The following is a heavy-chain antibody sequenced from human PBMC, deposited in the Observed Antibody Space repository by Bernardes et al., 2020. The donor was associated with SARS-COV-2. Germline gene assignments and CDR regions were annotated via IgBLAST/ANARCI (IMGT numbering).Heavy chain of an antibody. Sequence: VESLCLSCAASGFTFSSYAMHWVRQAPGKGLEWVAVISYDGSNKYYADSVKGRFTISRDNSKNTLYLQMNSLRAEDTAVYYCAREMGTFGGGANFWSGYSLDYWGQGTLVTVSS. CDR2: ISYDGSNK. D-gene: IGHD3-3*01. CDR3: AREMGTFGGGANFWSGYSLDY. CDR1: GFTFSSYA. V-gene: IGHV3-30*04. J-gene: IGHJ4*02.